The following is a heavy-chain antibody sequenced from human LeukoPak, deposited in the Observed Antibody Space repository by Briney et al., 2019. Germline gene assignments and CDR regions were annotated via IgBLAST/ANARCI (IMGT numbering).Heavy chain of an antibody. V-gene: IGHV4-59*01. CDR3: ARDVGAGTDY. CDR2: IRDSGST. D-gene: IGHD6-19*01. J-gene: IGHJ4*02. CDR1: GGSISSYY. Sequence: PSETLSLTCTVSGGSISSYYWTWIRQPPGKGLEWIGYIRDSGSTNYNPSLKSRVTISADTSKKQFSLKVRSVTAADTATYFCARDVGAGTDYWGQGILVTVSS.